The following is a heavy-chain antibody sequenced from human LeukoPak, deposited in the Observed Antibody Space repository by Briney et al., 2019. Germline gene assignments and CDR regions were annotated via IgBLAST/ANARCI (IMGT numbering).Heavy chain of an antibody. CDR1: GFTFSGSA. Sequence: PGGSLRLSCAASGFTFSGSAMHWVRQASGKGLEWVGRIRSKANSYATAYAASVKGRFTISRDDSKNTAYLQMNSLKTEDTAVYYCTRTNYYDSSGYYYWGQGTLVTVSS. CDR2: IRSKANSYAT. V-gene: IGHV3-73*01. D-gene: IGHD3-22*01. J-gene: IGHJ4*02. CDR3: TRTNYYDSSGYYY.